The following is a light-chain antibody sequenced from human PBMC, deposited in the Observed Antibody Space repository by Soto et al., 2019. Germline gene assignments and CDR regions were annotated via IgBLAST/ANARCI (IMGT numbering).Light chain of an antibody. CDR2: GAS. CDR1: QSVSSSY. CDR3: QQNGSSRGWT. V-gene: IGKV3-20*01. Sequence: EIVLTQSPGTLSLSPGERATLSCRASQSVSSSYLAWYQQKPGQAPRLLIYGASSRATGIPDRFSGSGSGTDFTLTISRLEPEDFAVYYCQQNGSSRGWTFGQGTKVEIK. J-gene: IGKJ1*01.